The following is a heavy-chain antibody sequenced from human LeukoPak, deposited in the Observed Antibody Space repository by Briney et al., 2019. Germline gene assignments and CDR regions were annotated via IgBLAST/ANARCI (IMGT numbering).Heavy chain of an antibody. V-gene: IGHV3-11*04. CDR3: ARGRGGIQLWPEHYYYYMDV. CDR2: ISSSGSTI. CDR1: GFTFSDYY. Sequence: PGGSLRLSCAASGFTFSDYYMSWIRQAPGKGLEWVSYISSSGSTIYYADSVKGRFTISRDNAKNSLYLQMNSLRAEDTAVYYCARGRGGIQLWPEHYYYYMDVWGKGTTVTVSS. D-gene: IGHD5-18*01. J-gene: IGHJ6*03.